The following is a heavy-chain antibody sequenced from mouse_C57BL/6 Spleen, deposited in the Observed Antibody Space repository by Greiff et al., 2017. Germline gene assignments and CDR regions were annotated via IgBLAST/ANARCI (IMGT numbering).Heavy chain of an antibody. CDR2: IHPNSGST. CDR1: GYTFTSYW. V-gene: IGHV1-64*01. J-gene: IGHJ2*01. CDR3: ARGANWDEEGYYFDY. D-gene: IGHD4-1*01. Sequence: QVQLKQPGAELVKPGASVKLSCKASGYTFTSYWMHWVKQRPGQGLEWIGMIHPNSGSTNYNEKFKSKATLTVDKSSSTAYMQLSSLTSEDSAVYYCARGANWDEEGYYFDYWGQGTTLTVSS.